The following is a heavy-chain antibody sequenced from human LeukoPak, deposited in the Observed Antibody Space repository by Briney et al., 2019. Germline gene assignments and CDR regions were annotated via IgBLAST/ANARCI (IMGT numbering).Heavy chain of an antibody. Sequence: GASVKVSCKASGYTFTAYSVHLVRQAPGQGLEWMGRINPNSGVTNYAQKFQGRVTMTRDTSISTAYMDLSRLTSDDTAVYYCAKTTDSGYGHDYWGQGTLVTVSS. CDR2: INPNSGVT. V-gene: IGHV1-2*06. D-gene: IGHD5-12*01. CDR3: AKTTDSGYGHDY. CDR1: GYTFTAYS. J-gene: IGHJ4*02.